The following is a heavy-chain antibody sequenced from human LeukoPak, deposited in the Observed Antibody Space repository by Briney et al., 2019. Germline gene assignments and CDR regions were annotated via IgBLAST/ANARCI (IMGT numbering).Heavy chain of an antibody. CDR1: GYTFTGYY. Sequence: GASVKVSCKASGYTFTGYYMHWVRQAPGQGLEWMGWINPNSGGTNYAQKFQGRVTMTRDTSISTAYMELSRLRSDDTAVYYCARGQGGIQLWLRYGYYGMDVWGQGTTVTVSS. J-gene: IGHJ6*02. V-gene: IGHV1-2*02. D-gene: IGHD5-18*01. CDR3: ARGQGGIQLWLRYGYYGMDV. CDR2: INPNSGGT.